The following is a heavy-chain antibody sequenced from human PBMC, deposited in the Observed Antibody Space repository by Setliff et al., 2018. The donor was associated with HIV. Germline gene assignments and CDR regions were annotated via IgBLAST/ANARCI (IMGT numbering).Heavy chain of an antibody. D-gene: IGHD3-22*01. J-gene: IGHJ4*02. Sequence: PSETLSLTCAVYGGSFSGYYWSWIRQPPGKGLEWIGEINHSGSTNYNPSLKSRVTTSVDTSKNQFSLKLSSVTAADTAVYYCARGTSDYYDRSGYYSVWGQGTLVTVSS. CDR3: ARGTSDYYDRSGYYSV. CDR1: GGSFSGYY. V-gene: IGHV4-34*01. CDR2: INHSGST.